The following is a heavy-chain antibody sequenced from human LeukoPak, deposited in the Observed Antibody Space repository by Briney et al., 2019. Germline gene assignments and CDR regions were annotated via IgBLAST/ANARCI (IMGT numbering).Heavy chain of an antibody. J-gene: IGHJ4*02. V-gene: IGHV1-46*01. CDR2: VNPSGGST. Sequence: ASVKVSCEASAYTFSSYYMHWVRQAPGQGLEWMGIVNPSGGSTSYAQKFQGRVTMTRDTSTSTVYMELSSLRSEDTAVYYCARRGYTYGYPDYWGQGTLVTVSS. D-gene: IGHD5-18*01. CDR3: ARRGYTYGYPDY. CDR1: AYTFSSYY.